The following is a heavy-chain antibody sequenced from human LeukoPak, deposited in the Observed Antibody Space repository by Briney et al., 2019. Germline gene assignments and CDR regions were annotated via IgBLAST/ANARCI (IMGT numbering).Heavy chain of an antibody. V-gene: IGHV6-1*01. Sequence: SQTLSLTCAISGDSVSSNSAAWNWIRKSPSRGLEWLGRTYYRSKWYNDYAVSVKGRITINPDTSKNQFSLQLNSVTPEDTAVYYCVYGSGTYAYWGQGTLVTVSS. CDR3: VYGSGTYAY. J-gene: IGHJ4*02. CDR1: GDSVSSNSAA. D-gene: IGHD3-10*01. CDR2: TYYRSKWYN.